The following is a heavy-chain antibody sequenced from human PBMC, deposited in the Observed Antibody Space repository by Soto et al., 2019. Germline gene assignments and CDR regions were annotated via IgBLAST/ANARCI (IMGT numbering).Heavy chain of an antibody. Sequence: QVQLVQSGAEVKKPGSSVKVSCKASGGTFSSYAITWVRQAPGQGLEWMGGIIPIFGTANYAQKFQARVTITADESTSTAYMELSSLISEDTAVYYCARDRGPSSGYYPYWFDPWGHGTLVTVSS. V-gene: IGHV1-69*12. D-gene: IGHD3-22*01. CDR2: IIPIFGTA. CDR3: ARDRGPSSGYYPYWFDP. CDR1: GGTFSSYA. J-gene: IGHJ5*02.